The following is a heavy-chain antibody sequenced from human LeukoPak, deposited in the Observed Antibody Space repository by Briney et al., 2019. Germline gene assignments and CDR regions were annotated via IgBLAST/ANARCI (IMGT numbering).Heavy chain of an antibody. CDR2: ISSSGRYI. CDR1: GFTFSTYT. CDR3: ARDPSEASHPYYFDF. J-gene: IGHJ4*02. V-gene: IGHV3-21*01. Sequence: GGSLRLSCAASGFTFSTYTMSWVRLAPGKGLEWVSSISSSGRYIYYADSVKGRFTISRDNAENSLSLQIISLRDEDTAVYSCARDPSEASHPYYFDFWGWGTLVTVSS.